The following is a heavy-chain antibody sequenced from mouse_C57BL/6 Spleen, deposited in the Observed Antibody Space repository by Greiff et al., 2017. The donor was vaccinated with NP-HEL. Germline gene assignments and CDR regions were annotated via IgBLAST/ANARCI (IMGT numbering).Heavy chain of an antibody. V-gene: IGHV1-81*01. D-gene: IGHD4-1*02. CDR2: IYPRSGNT. CDR3: ARSQLY. Sequence: VQLQESGAELARPGASVKLSCKASGYTFTSYGISWVKQRTGQGLEWIGEIYPRSGNTYYNEKFKGKATLTADKSSSTAYMELRSLTSEDSAVYFCARSQLYWGQGTTLTVSS. CDR1: GYTFTSYG. J-gene: IGHJ2*01.